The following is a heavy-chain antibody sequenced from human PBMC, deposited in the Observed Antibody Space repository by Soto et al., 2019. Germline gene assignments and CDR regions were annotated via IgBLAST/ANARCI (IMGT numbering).Heavy chain of an antibody. V-gene: IGHV4-4*07. CDR2: IYSSGRT. CDR3: ARDFDVNTALDYWYFDL. D-gene: IGHD3-9*01. Sequence: QVHLQESGPGGVKASETLSLTCSLSGGSTSGKYCSWIRQSAGKGLEWIGRIYSSGRTHYNPSLGSRVSMSVAQNSFSLRLTSVTAADTAIYYCARDFDVNTALDYWYFDLWGRGTQVSVSS. J-gene: IGHJ2*01. CDR1: GGSTSGKY.